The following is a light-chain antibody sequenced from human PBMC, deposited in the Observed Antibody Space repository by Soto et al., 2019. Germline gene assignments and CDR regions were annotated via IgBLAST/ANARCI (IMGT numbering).Light chain of an antibody. V-gene: IGLV2-11*01. CDR3: CSYAGSYTLV. CDR2: DVG. J-gene: IGLJ2*01. Sequence: QSALTQPRSVSGSPGQSVTISCTGTSSDIGGYNFVSWYQQHPGKAPKVMIYDVGKRPSGVPDRFSGSKSGNTASPTISGLQADDEGDYYCCSYAGSYTLVFGGGTKLTVL. CDR1: SSDIGGYNF.